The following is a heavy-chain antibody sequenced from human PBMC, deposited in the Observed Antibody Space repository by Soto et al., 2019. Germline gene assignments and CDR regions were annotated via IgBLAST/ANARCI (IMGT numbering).Heavy chain of an antibody. CDR3: ARRKRYCDTINCYLFDY. CDR2: IYPDDSDT. J-gene: IGHJ4*02. D-gene: IGHD2-15*01. V-gene: IGHV5-51*01. CDR1: GYSFTDYW. Sequence: PGESLKISCKGSGYSFTDYWIGWVRQMPAKGLEWMGLIYPDDSDTRYSLSFQGQVIISADKSINTAYLQWSSLKASDTAMYCCARRKRYCDTINCYLFDYWGQGTLVTVSS.